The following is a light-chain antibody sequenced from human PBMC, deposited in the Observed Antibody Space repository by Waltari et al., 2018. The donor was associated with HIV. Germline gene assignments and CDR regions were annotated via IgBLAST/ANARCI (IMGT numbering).Light chain of an antibody. V-gene: IGKV1-33*01. CDR2: GAS. CDR3: QQYHDFPRT. CDR1: SDIRNP. Sequence: IQMTQSPSSLAASAGDRVTTTSQASSDIRNPLNWYHQKPGKAPKLLIYGASNLETEVPPRFSGCGSGTDFLLTITSLEPEDIVTYYCQQYHDFPRTVGRGTKRDI. J-gene: IGKJ2*01.